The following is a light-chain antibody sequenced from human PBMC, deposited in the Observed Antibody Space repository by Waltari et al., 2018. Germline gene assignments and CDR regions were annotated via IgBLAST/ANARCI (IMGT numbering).Light chain of an antibody. CDR2: DAS. J-gene: IGKJ1*01. V-gene: IGKV1-5*01. CDR1: QSISVW. CDR3: QQYHNFSRT. Sequence: DIQMTQSPSTLSASVGDSVTITCRASQSISVWLAWYQQKPGEAPKLLIYDASNLEDGVPPRFSASESGTEFTLTIDSLQPGDFATYYCQQYHNFSRTFGQGTKVEIK.